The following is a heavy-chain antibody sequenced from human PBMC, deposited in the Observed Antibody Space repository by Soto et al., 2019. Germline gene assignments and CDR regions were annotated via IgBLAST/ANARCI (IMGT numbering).Heavy chain of an antibody. Sequence: SETLSLTCTVSGGSISSYYWSWIRQPPGKGLEWIGYIYYSGSTNYNPSLKSRVTISVDTSKNQFSLKLSSVTAADTAVYYCARGGQLPLMDVWGQGTTVTVSS. CDR3: ARGGQLPLMDV. V-gene: IGHV4-59*01. D-gene: IGHD2-2*01. J-gene: IGHJ6*02. CDR1: GGSISSYY. CDR2: IYYSGST.